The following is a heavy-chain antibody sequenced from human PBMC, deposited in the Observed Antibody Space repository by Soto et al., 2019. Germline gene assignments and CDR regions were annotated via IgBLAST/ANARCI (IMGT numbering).Heavy chain of an antibody. V-gene: IGHV1-18*01. J-gene: IGHJ1*01. CDR2: IRPDNGNT. Sequence: XSVKVSCKTSGYTFSTSGISWVRQAPGQGLEWVGWIRPDNGNTESAQRLQGRVTLTTDTSASTAYMELRSLTSDDTAMHYCARDTESNRYNDWGQGTLVTVSS. D-gene: IGHD1-20*01. CDR3: ARDTESNRYND. CDR1: GYTFSTSG.